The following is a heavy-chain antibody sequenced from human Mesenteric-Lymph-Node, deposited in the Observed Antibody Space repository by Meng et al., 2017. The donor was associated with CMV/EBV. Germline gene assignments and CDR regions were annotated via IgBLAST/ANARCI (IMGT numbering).Heavy chain of an antibody. V-gene: IGHV4-39*07. CDR3: ATDTGGYGFDF. D-gene: IGHD2-15*01. CDR2: IYYSGST. J-gene: IGHJ4*03. Sequence: GSLRLSCTVSDVSISSTTYYWGWIRQPPGKWLEWIGNIYYSGSTYYSPSLKSRITISVDTSKNQFSLKLRSVTAADTAFYYCATDTGGYGFDFWGQGTLVTVSS. CDR1: DVSISSTTYY.